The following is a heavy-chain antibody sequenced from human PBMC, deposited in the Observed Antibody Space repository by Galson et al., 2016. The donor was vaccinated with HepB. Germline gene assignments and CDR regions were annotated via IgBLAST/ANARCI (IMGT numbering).Heavy chain of an antibody. CDR2: IDTSGST. J-gene: IGHJ5*02. D-gene: IGHD3-3*01. V-gene: IGHV4-4*07. CDR1: GASISHYY. CDR3: ARVLRFLEWLEFDP. Sequence: LSLTCTVSGASISHYYWSWIRQPAGKGLEWIGRIDTSGSTNYNPPLKSRVTMSVDTSKNQFSLKLTSVTAADTAVYYCARVLRFLEWLEFDPWGQGTLVTVSS.